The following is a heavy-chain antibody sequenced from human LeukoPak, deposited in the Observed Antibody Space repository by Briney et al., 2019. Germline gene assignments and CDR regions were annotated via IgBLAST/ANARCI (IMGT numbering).Heavy chain of an antibody. CDR1: GYTFTDYY. CDR3: ARGGSPIFYYYMDV. CDR2: INPNSGGT. D-gene: IGHD2-2*01. J-gene: IGHJ6*03. Sequence: GASVKVSCKASGYTFTDYYMHWVRQAPGQGLEWMGWINPNSGGTNYAQKFQGRVTLTRDTSISTTYMEPSRLKSDDTAIYYCARGGSPIFYYYMDVWGEGTTVTISS. V-gene: IGHV1-2*02.